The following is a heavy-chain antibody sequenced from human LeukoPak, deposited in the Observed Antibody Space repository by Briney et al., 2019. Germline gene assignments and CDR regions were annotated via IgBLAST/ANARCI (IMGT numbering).Heavy chain of an antibody. Sequence: PGGSMRLSWVASGFTFSSYAMTWVRQVPGKGLEWVSIISGSGGSTYYADSVKGRFTISRDKSKGTLYLQLNSPGADDTAVYYSAKDRGPSYGQFDFWGQGTLVTVSS. V-gene: IGHV3-23*01. J-gene: IGHJ4*02. CDR3: AKDRGPSYGQFDF. D-gene: IGHD5-18*01. CDR1: GFTFSSYA. CDR2: ISGSGGST.